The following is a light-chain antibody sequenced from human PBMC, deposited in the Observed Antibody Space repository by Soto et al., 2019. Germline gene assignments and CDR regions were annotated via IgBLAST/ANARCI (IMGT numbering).Light chain of an antibody. CDR3: CSYAGSPRYV. CDR1: SSDVGGYNY. CDR2: DVS. J-gene: IGLJ1*01. Sequence: QSALTQPRSVSGSPGQSVTISCTGTSSDVGGYNYVSWYQQHPGKAPKVMIYDVSERPSGVPDRFSGSKSGNTASLTISGLHAADEADYYCCSYAGSPRYVFGTGTKLTVL. V-gene: IGLV2-11*01.